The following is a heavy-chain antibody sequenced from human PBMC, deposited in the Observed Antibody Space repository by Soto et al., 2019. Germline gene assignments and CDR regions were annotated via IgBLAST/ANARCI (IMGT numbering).Heavy chain of an antibody. D-gene: IGHD6-13*01. CDR1: GGSISSYY. Sequence: SETLSLTCTVSGGSISSYYWSWIRQPPGKGLEWIGYIYYSGSTNYNPSLKSRVTISVDTSKNQFSLKLSSVTAADTAVYYCARGYSSSSWFDPWGQGTLVTVSS. J-gene: IGHJ5*02. CDR3: ARGYSSSSWFDP. CDR2: IYYSGST. V-gene: IGHV4-59*01.